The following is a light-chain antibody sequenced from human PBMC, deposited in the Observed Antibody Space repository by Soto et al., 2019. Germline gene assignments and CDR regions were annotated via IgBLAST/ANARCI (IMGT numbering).Light chain of an antibody. Sequence: QSALTQPRSVSGSPGQSVTISCTGTSSDVGGYNYVSWYQHHPGKAPKLIIYDVGQWPSGVPDHFSGSKSGNTASLTISGLQAEDEADYYCCSCAGTNRLVFGGGTKLTVL. CDR2: DVG. CDR3: CSCAGTNRLV. V-gene: IGLV2-11*01. CDR1: SSDVGGYNY. J-gene: IGLJ2*01.